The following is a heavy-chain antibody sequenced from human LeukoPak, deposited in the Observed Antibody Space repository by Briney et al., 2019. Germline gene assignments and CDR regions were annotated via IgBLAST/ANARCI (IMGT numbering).Heavy chain of an antibody. CDR3: ARDFQPRYYYYYMDV. J-gene: IGHJ6*03. V-gene: IGHV1-69*05. D-gene: IGHD2-2*01. CDR2: IIPIFGTA. CDR1: GGTFSSHA. Sequence: SVKVSCKASGGTFSSHAISWVRQAPGQGLEWMGGIIPIFGTANYAQKFQGRVTITTDESTSTAYMELSSLRSEDTAVYYCARDFQPRYYYYYMDVWGKGTTVTVSS.